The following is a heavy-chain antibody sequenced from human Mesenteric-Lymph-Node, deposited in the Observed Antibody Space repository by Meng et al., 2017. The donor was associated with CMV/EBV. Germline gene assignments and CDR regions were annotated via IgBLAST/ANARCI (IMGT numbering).Heavy chain of an antibody. CDR1: SYSITSGSY. CDR2: FYHSGST. D-gene: IGHD2-15*01. CDR3: ARDPVETVVAVPGRSNDYYYFGLDV. J-gene: IGHJ6*02. V-gene: IGHV4-38-2*02. Sequence: GSLRLSCTVSSYSITSGSYWGWIRQPPGKGLEWIGSFYHSGSTYYNTSLKSRVTISVDTSKNQFSLRLTSVTAADTAVYFCARDPVETVVAVPGRSNDYYYFGLDVWGQGTSVTVSS.